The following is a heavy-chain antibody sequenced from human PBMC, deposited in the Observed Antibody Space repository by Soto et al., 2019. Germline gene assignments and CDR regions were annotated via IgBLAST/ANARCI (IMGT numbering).Heavy chain of an antibody. CDR1: GFTFSTYA. J-gene: IGHJ6*02. V-gene: IGHV3-23*01. CDR2: INSVGST. Sequence: EVQLLESGGGLVQPGGSLRLSCAASGFTFSTYAVSWVRQAPGKGLQWVSVINSVGSTYYADSVKGRFTLSRDNSKNTLYLQMNSLRAEDTAVYYCAKDRWSDYVEIMDVWGQGTTVTVSS. CDR3: AKDRWSDYVEIMDV. D-gene: IGHD3-16*01.